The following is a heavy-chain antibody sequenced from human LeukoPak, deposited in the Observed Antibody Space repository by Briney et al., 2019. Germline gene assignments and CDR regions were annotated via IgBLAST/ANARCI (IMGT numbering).Heavy chain of an antibody. J-gene: IGHJ6*02. CDR2: ISDDGSIT. V-gene: IGHV3-74*03. CDR3: ARDDYYDSSGYYLPSYYYYGMDV. D-gene: IGHD3-22*01. Sequence: GGSLRLSCAASGFTFSRDWMHWVRQAPGKGLVWVSRISDDGSITTYADSVQGRFTISRDNAKSTVFLQMNSLRAEDTAVYYCARDDYYDSSGYYLPSYYYYGMDVWGQGTTVTVSS. CDR1: GFTFSRDW.